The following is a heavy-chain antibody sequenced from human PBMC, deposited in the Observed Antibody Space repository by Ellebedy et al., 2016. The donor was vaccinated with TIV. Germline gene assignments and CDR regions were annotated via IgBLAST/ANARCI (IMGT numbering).Heavy chain of an antibody. D-gene: IGHD3-22*01. CDR2: INHSGST. CDR3: ARGNYYYDSSENWFDP. CDR1: GGSFSGYY. Sequence: GSLRLXCAVYGGSFSGYYWSWIRQPPGKGLEWIGEINHSGSTNYNPSLKSRVTISVDTSKNQFSLKLSSVTAADTAVYYCARGNYYYDSSENWFDPWGQGTLVTVSS. J-gene: IGHJ5*02. V-gene: IGHV4-34*01.